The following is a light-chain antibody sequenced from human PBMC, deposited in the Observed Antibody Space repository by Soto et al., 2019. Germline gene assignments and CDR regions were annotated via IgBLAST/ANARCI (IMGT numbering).Light chain of an antibody. CDR1: QSITTY. J-gene: IGKJ1*01. CDR2: AAS. Sequence: DIQMTQSPSSLSASVGDRVTITCRASQSITTYLNWYRQKPGKAPKLLIYAASSLQSGVPSRFSGSGSETEFTLSISSLQPEDFATYYCQQVDSYPRTFGQGTKVEIK. CDR3: QQVDSYPRT. V-gene: IGKV1-39*01.